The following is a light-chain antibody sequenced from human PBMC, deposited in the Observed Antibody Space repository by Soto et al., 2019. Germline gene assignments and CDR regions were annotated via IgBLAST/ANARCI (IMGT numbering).Light chain of an antibody. J-gene: IGLJ2*01. V-gene: IGLV1-44*01. CDR3: AAWDDSLNGVV. CDR2: NNN. CDR1: SSNIGSHT. Sequence: QSVLTQPPSASGTPGQRVTISCSGSSSNIGSHTVTWYQQLPGTAPKLLIYNNNQRPSGFPDRFSGSKSGTSASLAISGLQSEDEADYYCAAWDDSLNGVVFGGGTKLTVL.